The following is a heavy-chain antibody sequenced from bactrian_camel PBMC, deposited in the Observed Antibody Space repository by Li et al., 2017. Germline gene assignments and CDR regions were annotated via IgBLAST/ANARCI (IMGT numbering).Heavy chain of an antibody. CDR1: GYIGSGYC. D-gene: IGHD6*01. CDR3: AADSFCRGLSDPHRYMY. J-gene: IGHJ4*01. V-gene: IGHV3S67*01. Sequence: VQLVESGGGSVQAGGSLRLSCAPTSGYIGSGYCMGWFRQAPGKEREGVASISNDKLTWYGDSVKGRVTISKDSAKNMFLQMNRLKPEDTAVYYCAADSFCRGLSDPHRYMYWGQGTQVTVS. CDR2: ISNDKLT.